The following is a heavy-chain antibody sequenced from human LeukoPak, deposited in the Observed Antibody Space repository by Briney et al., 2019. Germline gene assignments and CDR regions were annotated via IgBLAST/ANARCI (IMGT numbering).Heavy chain of an antibody. J-gene: IGHJ4*02. D-gene: IGHD3-3*01. CDR3: ARDGSWSGYYLSFDY. CDR1: GYTFTSYA. CDR2: INTNTGNP. Sequence: ASVTVSCTASGYTFTSYAMNWVRQAPGQGLEWMGWINTNTGNPTYAQGFTGRFVFSLDTSVSTAYLQISSLKAEDTAVYYCARDGSWSGYYLSFDYWGQGTLVTVSS. V-gene: IGHV7-4-1*02.